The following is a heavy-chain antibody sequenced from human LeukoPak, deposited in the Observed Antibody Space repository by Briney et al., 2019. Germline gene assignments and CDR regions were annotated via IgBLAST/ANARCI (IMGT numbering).Heavy chain of an antibody. J-gene: IGHJ3*02. CDR1: GFTFSDYY. D-gene: IGHD2-2*01. CDR2: ISSSGSTI. V-gene: IGHV3-11*01. CDR3: ASTIPADAFDI. Sequence: PGGSLRLSCAASGFTFSDYYMSWIRQAPGKGLEWVSYISSSGSTIYHADSVKGRFTISRDNAKNSLYLQMNSLRAEDTAVYYCASTIPADAFDIWGQGTMVTVSS.